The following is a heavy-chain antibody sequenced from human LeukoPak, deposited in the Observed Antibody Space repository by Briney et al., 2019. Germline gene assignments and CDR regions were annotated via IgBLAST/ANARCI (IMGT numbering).Heavy chain of an antibody. CDR3: ARGPRSTSSYGDY. D-gene: IGHD2-2*01. CDR1: GFIFNNYG. V-gene: IGHV3-23*01. J-gene: IGHJ4*02. CDR2: ISGSGGST. Sequence: GGSLRLSCTASGFIFNNYGMNWVRQAPGKGLEWVSAISGSGGSTYYADSVKGRFTISRDNSKNTLYLQMNSLRAEDTAVYYCARGPRSTSSYGDYWGQGTLVTVSS.